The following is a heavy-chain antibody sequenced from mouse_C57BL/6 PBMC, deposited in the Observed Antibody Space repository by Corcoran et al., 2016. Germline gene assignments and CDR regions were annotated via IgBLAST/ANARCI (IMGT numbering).Heavy chain of an antibody. V-gene: IGHV9-3*01. Sequence: QIQLVQSVPELKKPGETVKISCKASGYTFTTYGMSWVKQAPGKGLKWMGWINTYSGVPTYADDFKGRFAFSLETSASTAYLQINNLKNEDTATYFCSRDPYYYGSSLYAMDYWGQGTSVTVSS. J-gene: IGHJ4*01. CDR1: GYTFTTYG. CDR2: INTYSGVP. CDR3: SRDPYYYGSSLYAMDY. D-gene: IGHD1-1*01.